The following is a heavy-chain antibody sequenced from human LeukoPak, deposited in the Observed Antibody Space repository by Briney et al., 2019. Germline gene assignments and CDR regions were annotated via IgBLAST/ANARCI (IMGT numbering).Heavy chain of an antibody. Sequence: GRSLRLSCAASGFTFSSYAMHWVRQAPGKGLEWVAVISYDGSNKYYADSAKGRFTISRDNSKNTLYLQMNSLRAEDTAVYYCARVAQGRYGRFDYWGQGTLVTVSS. D-gene: IGHD5-18*01. J-gene: IGHJ4*02. CDR3: ARVAQGRYGRFDY. V-gene: IGHV3-30-3*01. CDR1: GFTFSSYA. CDR2: ISYDGSNK.